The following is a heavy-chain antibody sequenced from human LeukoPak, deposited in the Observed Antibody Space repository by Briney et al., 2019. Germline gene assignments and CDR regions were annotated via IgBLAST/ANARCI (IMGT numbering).Heavy chain of an antibody. Sequence: ASVKVSCKASGYTFTSYGISWVRQAPGQGLEWMGMIYPRDGSTSYAQNFQGRVTVTRDTSTTTVHMELRGLRSEDTAVYYCARDQEGFDYWGQGTVVTVSP. CDR3: ARDQEGFDY. CDR2: IYPRDGST. J-gene: IGHJ4*02. V-gene: IGHV1-46*01. CDR1: GYTFTSYG.